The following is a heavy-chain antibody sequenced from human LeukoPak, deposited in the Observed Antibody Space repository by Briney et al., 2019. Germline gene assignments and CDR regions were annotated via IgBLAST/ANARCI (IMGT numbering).Heavy chain of an antibody. J-gene: IGHJ4*02. Sequence: GESLKISCKASGYSFNNYWIGWVRQMPGKGLEWVGSVYPGDSEISYSPSFEGQVTISADKSTSTAYLQWGNLKASDTAIYYCATYSTTWYPPHYWGQGALVTVSS. CDR1: GYSFNNYW. CDR3: ATYSTTWYPPHY. V-gene: IGHV5-51*01. D-gene: IGHD6-13*01. CDR2: VYPGDSEI.